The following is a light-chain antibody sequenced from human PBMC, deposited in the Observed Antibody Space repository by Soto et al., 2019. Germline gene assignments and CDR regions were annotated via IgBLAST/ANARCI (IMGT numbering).Light chain of an antibody. CDR1: QPITKY. V-gene: IGKV1-39*01. Sequence: DIQMTQSPSSLSASVGDRVTITCRASQPITKYLNWYQQKPGKAPELLIYAASSLQSGVPSRFSGTESGTDFTLTISSLQPEDVAAYYCQKYNSAPLTFGGGTKVDIK. CDR2: AAS. CDR3: QKYNSAPLT. J-gene: IGKJ4*01.